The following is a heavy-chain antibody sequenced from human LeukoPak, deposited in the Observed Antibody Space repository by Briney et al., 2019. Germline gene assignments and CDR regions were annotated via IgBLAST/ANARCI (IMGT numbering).Heavy chain of an antibody. V-gene: IGHV3-21*01. D-gene: IGHD3-22*01. J-gene: IGHJ4*02. CDR1: GFTFSSYA. Sequence: GGSLRLSCAASGFTFSSYAMNWVRQAPGKGLERVSSISRGSDHIFYADSMKGRFTISRDNAKNSLYLQMNSLGAEDTAVYYCARPYDTRGYFPDYWGQGTLVTVSS. CDR2: ISRGSDHI. CDR3: ARPYDTRGYFPDY.